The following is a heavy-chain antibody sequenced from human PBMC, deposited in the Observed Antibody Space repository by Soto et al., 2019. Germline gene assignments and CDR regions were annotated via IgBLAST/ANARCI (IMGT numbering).Heavy chain of an antibody. Sequence: SETLSLTCTVSGGSISNYYWSWIRQPPGKGLEWIGYIYYSGSTNYNPSLKSRVTISVDTSKNQFSLKLSSVTAADTAVYYCARDGGPVDAFDIWGQGTMVTVSS. V-gene: IGHV4-59*01. CDR2: IYYSGST. CDR3: ARDGGPVDAFDI. CDR1: GGSISNYY. D-gene: IGHD3-3*01. J-gene: IGHJ3*02.